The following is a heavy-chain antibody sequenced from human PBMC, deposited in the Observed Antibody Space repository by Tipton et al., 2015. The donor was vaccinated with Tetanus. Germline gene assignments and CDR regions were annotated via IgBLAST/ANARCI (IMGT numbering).Heavy chain of an antibody. CDR1: GGSISSGGYY. J-gene: IGHJ4*02. CDR2: IYNSGST. V-gene: IGHV4-31*03. Sequence: TLSLTCTVSGGSISSGGYYWSWIRQHPGKGLEWIGNIYNSGSTYYNPSLKSRVTILVDTAKNQFSLKLKSVTAGATAVYYCARDQARGSRGWIFFDYWGQGSRVTVSS. CDR3: ARDQARGSRGWIFFDY. D-gene: IGHD3-10*01.